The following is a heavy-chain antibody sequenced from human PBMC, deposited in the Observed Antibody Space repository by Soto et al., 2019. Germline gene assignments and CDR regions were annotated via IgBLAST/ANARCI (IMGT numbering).Heavy chain of an antibody. CDR2: MNPNRGGT. V-gene: IGHV1-2*02. CDR1: GYTFTGHY. D-gene: IGHD3-16*01. Sequence: ASVKVSCKASGYTFTGHYMHWVRQVPGQGLEWMGWMNPNRGGTKYAQKFQDRVAMTRDTSINTAYMELSRLTSDDTAIYFCAKDASPTFMSSLHQDFWGQGTLVTVSS. CDR3: AKDASPTFMSSLHQDF. J-gene: IGHJ1*01.